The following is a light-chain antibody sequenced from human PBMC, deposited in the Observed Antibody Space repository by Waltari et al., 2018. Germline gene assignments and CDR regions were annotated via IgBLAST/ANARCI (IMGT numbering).Light chain of an antibody. V-gene: IGLV1-44*01. CDR3: AAWDDSLNGV. CDR2: SNN. J-gene: IGLJ3*02. CDR1: SSNIGSNT. Sequence: QSVLIQPPSASGTPGQRVTISCSGSSSNIGSNTVNWYQQLPGTAPKLLIYSNNQRPSGFRAGSTGSKSGTPASLAISGLQSEDEADNYGAAWDDSLNGVFGGGTKLTV.